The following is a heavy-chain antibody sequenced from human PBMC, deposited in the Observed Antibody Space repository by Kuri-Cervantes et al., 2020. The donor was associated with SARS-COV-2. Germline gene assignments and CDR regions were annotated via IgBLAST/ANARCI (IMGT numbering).Heavy chain of an antibody. J-gene: IGHJ3*02. CDR2: IYHSGST. D-gene: IGHD1-26*01. CDR1: CYSISSGYY. Sequence: SCYSISSGYYWGWLRQPPGKGLEWIGNIYHSGSTYYNPSLKSRVTISVDMPKNQFSLKVSPVTAADTAVYYCARVFRRWEVPGAFDIWGQGTMVTVSS. CDR3: ARVFRRWEVPGAFDI. V-gene: IGHV4-38-2*02.